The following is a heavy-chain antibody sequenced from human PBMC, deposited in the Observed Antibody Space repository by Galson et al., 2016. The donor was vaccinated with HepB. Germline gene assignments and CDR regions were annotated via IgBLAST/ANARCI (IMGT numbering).Heavy chain of an antibody. J-gene: IGHJ5*02. D-gene: IGHD6-13*01. CDR2: ISSSSSYI. CDR1: GFTFSTYS. V-gene: IGHV3-21*01. CDR3: ARDALIAAAGTIGFDP. Sequence: SLRLSCAASGFTFSTYSMNWVRQAPGKGLEWVSSISSSSSYIYYADSVKGRFTISRDNAKNSLYLQMNSLRAEDTAVCYCARDALIAAAGTIGFDPWGQGTLVTVSS.